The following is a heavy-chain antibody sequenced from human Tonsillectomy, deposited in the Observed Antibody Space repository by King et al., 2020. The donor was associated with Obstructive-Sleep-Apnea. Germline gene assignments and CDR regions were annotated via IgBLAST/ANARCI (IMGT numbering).Heavy chain of an antibody. J-gene: IGHJ5*02. CDR3: AKARGYCNTGSCSTWLEP. CDR2: IYYTGST. Sequence: LQLQESGPGLVKPSETLSLTCTVSAGSISSSSYYWGWIRQSPGKGLEWIGNIYYTGSTYYNPSLKSRVTISIDTSKNQFSLKLSSVSAADTAVYSCAKARGYCNTGSCSTWLEPWGQGTQVTVSS. D-gene: IGHD2/OR15-2a*01. V-gene: IGHV4-39*07. CDR1: AGSISSSSYY.